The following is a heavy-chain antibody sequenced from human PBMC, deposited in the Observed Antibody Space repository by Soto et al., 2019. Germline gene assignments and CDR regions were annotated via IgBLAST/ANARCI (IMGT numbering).Heavy chain of an antibody. D-gene: IGHD6-13*01. CDR1: GASMNSYH. Sequence: QVQLQASGPGLVKPSETLSLTCTVSGASMNSYHWSWMRQPAGKGLEWIGHIHSSGSTNYNPSLKSRVTMSLDTSKNQFSLRLMSLTAADTAVYYCARDQGVAAAGITWFDPWGQGSLVTVFS. J-gene: IGHJ5*02. CDR2: IHSSGST. CDR3: ARDQGVAAAGITWFDP. V-gene: IGHV4-4*07.